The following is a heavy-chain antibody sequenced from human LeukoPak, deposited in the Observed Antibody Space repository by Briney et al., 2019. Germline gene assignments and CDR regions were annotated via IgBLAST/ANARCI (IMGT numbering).Heavy chain of an antibody. Sequence: ASVKVSCKASGYTFTSYYMHWVRQAPGQGLEWMGIINPSGGSTSYAQKFQGRVTMTRDTSTSTVYMELSSLRSEDTAVYYCATEVATITPRIACFDYWGQGTLVTVSS. CDR2: INPSGGST. CDR1: GYTFTSYY. J-gene: IGHJ4*02. D-gene: IGHD5-24*01. CDR3: ATEVATITPRIACFDY. V-gene: IGHV1-46*01.